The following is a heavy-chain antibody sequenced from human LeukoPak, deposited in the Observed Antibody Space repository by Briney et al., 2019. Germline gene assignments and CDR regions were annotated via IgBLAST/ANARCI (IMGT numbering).Heavy chain of an antibody. J-gene: IGHJ4*02. V-gene: IGHV4-59*08. CDR3: ARSSGPYYGSGSYTDY. D-gene: IGHD3-10*01. CDR1: GGSISSYY. CDR2: IYYSGST. Sequence: SETLSLTCTVSGGSISSYYWSWIRQPPGKGLEWIGYIYYSGSTNYNPSLKSRVTISVDTSKNQFSLKLSSVSAADTAVYYCARSSGPYYGSGSYTDYWGQGTLVTVSS.